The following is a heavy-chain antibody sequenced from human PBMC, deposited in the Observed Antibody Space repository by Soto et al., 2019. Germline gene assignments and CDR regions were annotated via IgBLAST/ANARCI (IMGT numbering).Heavy chain of an antibody. Sequence: LSLTCTVSGGSISSGDYYWSWIRQPPGKGLEWIGYIYYSGSTYYNPSLKSRVTISVDTSKNQFSLKLSSVTAADTAVYYCARDRGMATISGLDYWGQGTLVTVSS. J-gene: IGHJ4*02. V-gene: IGHV4-30-4*01. CDR3: ARDRGMATISGLDY. CDR1: GGSISSGDYY. CDR2: IYYSGST. D-gene: IGHD5-12*01.